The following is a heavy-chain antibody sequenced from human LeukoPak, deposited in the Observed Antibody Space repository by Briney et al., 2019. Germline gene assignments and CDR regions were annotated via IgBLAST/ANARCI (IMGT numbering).Heavy chain of an antibody. V-gene: IGHV4-39*01. Sequence: SETLSLTCSVSGDSFTGTTYYWAWIRQPPGKGLEWIGSVCYSGSTSYSPSLKSRVTISVDTSKKQFSLRLSSVSAADTALYYCARNVSAGYFDYWGQGTLVTVSS. CDR1: GDSFTGTTYY. J-gene: IGHJ4*02. CDR3: ARNVSAGYFDY. CDR2: VCYSGST. D-gene: IGHD2-8*01.